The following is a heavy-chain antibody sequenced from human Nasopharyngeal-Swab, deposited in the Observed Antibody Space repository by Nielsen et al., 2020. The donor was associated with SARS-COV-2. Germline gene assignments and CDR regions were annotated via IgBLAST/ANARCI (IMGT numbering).Heavy chain of an antibody. CDR1: GFTFSSYW. CDR3: ARVDVHDAFDI. D-gene: IGHD3-16*01. CDR2: MNSDGSRT. Sequence: GESLKISCAASGFTFSSYWMHWVRQAPGEGRGWVSRMNSDGSRTNYADSVKGRFTISRDNAKKTLYLQMNSLRAEDTAVYYCARVDVHDAFDIWGQGTMVTVSS. J-gene: IGHJ3*02. V-gene: IGHV3-74*01.